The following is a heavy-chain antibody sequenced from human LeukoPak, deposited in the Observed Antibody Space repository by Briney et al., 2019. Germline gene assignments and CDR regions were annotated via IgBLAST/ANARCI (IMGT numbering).Heavy chain of an antibody. V-gene: IGHV3-23*01. Sequence: GGSLRLSCAASGFTFSTYAMSWVRQAPGKGLEWVSAICGSDGSRYYADSVKGRFTISRDNAKNSLYLQMNSLRAEDTAVYYCARDGEGGYYFDYWGQGTLVTVSS. CDR3: ARDGEGGYYFDY. CDR2: ICGSDGSR. J-gene: IGHJ4*02. D-gene: IGHD3-16*01. CDR1: GFTFSTYA.